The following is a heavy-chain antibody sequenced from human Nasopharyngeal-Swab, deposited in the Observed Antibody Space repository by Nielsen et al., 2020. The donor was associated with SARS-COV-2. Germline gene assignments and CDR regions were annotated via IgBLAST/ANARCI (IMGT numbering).Heavy chain of an antibody. J-gene: IGHJ4*02. CDR1: GFTFSSYG. CDR2: IWYDGSNK. V-gene: IGHV3-33*01. CDR3: AREGSPMVRGVAIDY. D-gene: IGHD3-10*01. Sequence: GESLKISCAASGFTFSSYGMHWVRQAPGKGLEWVAVIWYDGSNKYYADSVKGRFTISRDNSKNTLYLQMNSLRAEDTAVYYCAREGSPMVRGVAIDYWGQGTLVTVSS.